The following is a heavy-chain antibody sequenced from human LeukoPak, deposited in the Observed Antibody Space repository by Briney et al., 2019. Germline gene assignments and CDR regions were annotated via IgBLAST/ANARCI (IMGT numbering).Heavy chain of an antibody. Sequence: PSETLSLTCTVSGGSISSSSYYWGWIRQPPGKGLEWIGSIYYSGSTNYNPSLKSRVTISVDTSKNQFSLKLSSVTAADTAVYYCARDGCSGGSCYPRYWGQGTLVTVSS. CDR2: IYYSGST. V-gene: IGHV4-39*07. J-gene: IGHJ4*02. CDR1: GGSISSSSYY. D-gene: IGHD2-15*01. CDR3: ARDGCSGGSCYPRY.